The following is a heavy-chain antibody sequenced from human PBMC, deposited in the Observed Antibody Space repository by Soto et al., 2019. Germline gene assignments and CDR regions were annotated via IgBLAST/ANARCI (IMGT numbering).Heavy chain of an antibody. D-gene: IGHD5-18*01. CDR3: ARTPVDVDTTYYYYGMDV. CDR2: IWYDGSNK. V-gene: IGHV3-33*01. J-gene: IGHJ6*02. Sequence: QVQLVESGGGVVQPGRSLRLSCAASGFTFSSYGMHWVRQAPGKGLEWVAVIWYDGSNKYYADSVKGRFTISRDNSKHTLYLQMNSLRAEDTAVYYCARTPVDVDTTYYYYGMDVWGQGTTVTVSS. CDR1: GFTFSSYG.